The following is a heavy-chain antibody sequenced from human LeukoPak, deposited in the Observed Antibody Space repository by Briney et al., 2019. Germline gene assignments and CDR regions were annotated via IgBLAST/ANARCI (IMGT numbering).Heavy chain of an antibody. CDR3: ARDFPLPGGITMVRGVIIKNNWFDP. V-gene: IGHV4-61*02. D-gene: IGHD3-10*01. CDR2: IYTSGST. J-gene: IGHJ5*02. Sequence: YPSETLSLTCAVSGGSISSGGYSWSWIRQPAGKGLEWIGRIYTSGSTNYNPSLKGRVTMSVDTSKNQFSLKLSSVTAADTAVYYCARDFPLPGGITMVRGVIIKNNWFDPWGQGTLVTVSS. CDR1: GGSISSGGYS.